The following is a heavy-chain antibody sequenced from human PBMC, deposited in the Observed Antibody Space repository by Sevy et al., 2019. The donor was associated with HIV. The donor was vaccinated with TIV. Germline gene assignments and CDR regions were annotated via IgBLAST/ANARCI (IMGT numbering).Heavy chain of an antibody. CDR3: AKGDSRGYYYVRGVIDY. Sequence: GGSLRLSCAASGFTFSSYAMSWVRQAPGKGLEWVSAISGSGGSTYYADSVKGRFTISRDNSKNTLYRQMNSLRAEDTAVYYCAKGDSRGYYYVRGVIDYWGQGTLVTVSS. J-gene: IGHJ4*02. D-gene: IGHD3-22*01. CDR1: GFTFSSYA. CDR2: ISGSGGST. V-gene: IGHV3-23*01.